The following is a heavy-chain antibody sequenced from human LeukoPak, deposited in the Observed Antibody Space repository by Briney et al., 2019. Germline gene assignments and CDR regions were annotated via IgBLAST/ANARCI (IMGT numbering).Heavy chain of an antibody. J-gene: IGHJ1*01. CDR2: FDPEDGET. Sequence: GASVRVSCKVSGYTLTELSMHWVRQAPGKGLEWMGDFDPEDGETIYAQKFQGRVTMTEDTSTDTAYMELSSLRSEDTAVYYCANMGAMAATGYFQHWGQGTLVTVSS. CDR3: ANMGAMAATGYFQH. V-gene: IGHV1-24*01. CDR1: GYTLTELS. D-gene: IGHD6-19*01.